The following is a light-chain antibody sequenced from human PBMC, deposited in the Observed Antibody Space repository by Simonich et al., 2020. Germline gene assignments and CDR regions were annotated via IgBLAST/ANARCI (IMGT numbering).Light chain of an antibody. CDR2: RNN. V-gene: IGLV1-47*01. CDR1: SSNIGSNY. CDR3: AAWDDSLNGPV. J-gene: IGLJ3*02. Sequence: QSVLTQPPSASGTPGQRVTISCSGSSSNIGSNYVYWYQQLPGTAPKLLIYRNNQRPSGGPDRFSGSKSGTSASLAISGLQSEDEADYYCAAWDDSLNGPVFGGGTKLTVL.